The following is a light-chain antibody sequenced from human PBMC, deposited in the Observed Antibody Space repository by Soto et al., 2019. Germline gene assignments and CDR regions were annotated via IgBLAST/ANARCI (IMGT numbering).Light chain of an antibody. CDR1: QSVSSSY. J-gene: IGKJ1*01. CDR2: GAS. V-gene: IGKV3-20*01. CDR3: RQYGSSRWGWFGWT. Sequence: EIVLTQSPGTLSLSPGERATLSCRASQSVSSSYLAWYQQKPDQAPRLLIYGASSRATGIPDRFSGRGSGKEFTLTVSRLEPEDFAVYYWRQYGSSRWGWFGWTFGQGTKVEIK.